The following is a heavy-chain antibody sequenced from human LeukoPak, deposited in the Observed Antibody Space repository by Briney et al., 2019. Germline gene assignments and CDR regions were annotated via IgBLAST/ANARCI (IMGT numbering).Heavy chain of an antibody. CDR2: IKQDGSEK. D-gene: IGHD3-22*01. V-gene: IGHV3-7*01. Sequence: PGGSLRLSCAASGFTFSSYWMSWVRQAPGKGLEWVANIKQDGSEKYYVDSVKGRFTISRDNAKNSLYLQMNSLRAEDTAVYYCAILYDSSGADAFDIWGQGTMVTVSS. CDR1: GFTFSSYW. J-gene: IGHJ3*02. CDR3: AILYDSSGADAFDI.